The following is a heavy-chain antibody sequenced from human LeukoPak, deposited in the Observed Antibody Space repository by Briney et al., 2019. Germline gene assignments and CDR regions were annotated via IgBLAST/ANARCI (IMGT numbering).Heavy chain of an antibody. CDR3: AKDSDFWSGYYPRYYYYYYMDV. V-gene: IGHV3-23*01. CDR1: GFTFSSYA. J-gene: IGHJ6*03. Sequence: GGSLSISCAASGFTFSSYAMSWVRQAPGKGLVWVIAISGSGGSTYYADSVKGRFTISRDNSKNTLYLQMNSLRAEDTAVYYCAKDSDFWSGYYPRYYYYYYMDVWGKGTTVTVSS. D-gene: IGHD3-3*01. CDR2: ISGSGGST.